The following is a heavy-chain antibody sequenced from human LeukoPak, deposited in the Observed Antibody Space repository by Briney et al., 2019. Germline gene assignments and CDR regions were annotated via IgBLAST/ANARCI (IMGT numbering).Heavy chain of an antibody. V-gene: IGHV4-30-4*02. J-gene: IGHJ5*02. CDR1: GGYINSGDYY. CDR2: IYSSGST. Sequence: SETLSLTCTVSGGYINSGDYYWSWIRQPPGEGLEWVGYIYSSGSTYYNPSLKSRLTILVDTSRNQFSLKLTSVTATDSAVYYCARGSGDDRTDNWFDPWGQGTLVIVSS. D-gene: IGHD5-12*01. CDR3: ARGSGDDRTDNWFDP.